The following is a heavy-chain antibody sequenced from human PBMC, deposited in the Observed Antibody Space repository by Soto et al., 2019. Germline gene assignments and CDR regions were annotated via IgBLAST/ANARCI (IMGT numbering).Heavy chain of an antibody. D-gene: IGHD6-13*01. V-gene: IGHV4-34*01. CDR2: INHSGST. J-gene: IGHJ6*02. CDR3: ASLPFIAAAGTCYYYGMDV. CDR1: GGSFSGYY. Sequence: SETLSLTCAVYGGSFSGYYWSWIRQPPGKGLEWIGEINHSGSTNYNPSLKSRVTISVDTSKNQFSRKLSSVTAADTAVYYCASLPFIAAAGTCYYYGMDVWGQGTTVTVSS.